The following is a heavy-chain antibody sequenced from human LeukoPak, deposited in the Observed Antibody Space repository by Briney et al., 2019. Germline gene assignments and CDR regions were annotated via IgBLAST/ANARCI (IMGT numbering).Heavy chain of an antibody. Sequence: SETLSLTCAVSGGSISSGGHSWSWVRQPPGKGPEWIGCIYDSGSTFYNPSLESRVTITVDTSKNQFSLKLSSVTAADTAVYYCARGGDSYGSPYFDYWGQGTLVTVSS. CDR1: GGSISSGGHS. J-gene: IGHJ4*02. D-gene: IGHD5-18*01. V-gene: IGHV4-30-4*07. CDR2: IYDSGST. CDR3: ARGGDSYGSPYFDY.